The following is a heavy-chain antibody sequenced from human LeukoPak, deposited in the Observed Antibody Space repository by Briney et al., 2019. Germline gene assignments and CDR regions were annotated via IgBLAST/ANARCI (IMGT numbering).Heavy chain of an antibody. CDR3: ARAGGYYDSSGYSLYY. CDR1: GGTFSSYA. J-gene: IGHJ4*02. V-gene: IGHV1-69*01. Sequence: GASVKVSCKASGGTFSSYAISWVRQAPGQGLEWMGGIIPIFGTANYAQKFQGRVTITADESTSTAYMELSSLRSEDTAVYYCARAGGYYDSSGYSLYYWGQGTLVTVSS. CDR2: IIPIFGTA. D-gene: IGHD3-22*01.